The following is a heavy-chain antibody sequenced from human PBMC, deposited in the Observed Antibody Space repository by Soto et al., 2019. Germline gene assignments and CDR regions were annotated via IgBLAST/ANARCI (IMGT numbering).Heavy chain of an antibody. V-gene: IGHV1-18*01. CDR3: ARDWAPAGPLDY. Sequence: ASVKVSCKASGYTFTSYGITWVRQAPGQGLEWMGWINTYNGNTNYAQKLQGRVTMTTDTSTSTAYMELRSLRSDDTAVYYCARDWAPAGPLDYWGQGTLVTLSS. D-gene: IGHD6-13*01. CDR1: GYTFTSYG. CDR2: INTYNGNT. J-gene: IGHJ4*02.